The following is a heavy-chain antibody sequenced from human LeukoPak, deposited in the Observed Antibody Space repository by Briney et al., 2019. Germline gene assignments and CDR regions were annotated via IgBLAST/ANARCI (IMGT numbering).Heavy chain of an antibody. D-gene: IGHD3-22*01. CDR1: GYTFTGYY. CDR3: ARDGYYYDSSGFEY. V-gene: IGHV1-2*02. CDR2: INPNNGGT. J-gene: IGHJ4*02. Sequence: ASVKVSCKASGYTFTGYYMHWVRQAPGQGLEWMGWINPNNGGTYYAQQFQGRVTMTRVTSISTAYMELVRLRSDGTAVYYCARDGYYYDSSGFEYWGQGTLVSVSS.